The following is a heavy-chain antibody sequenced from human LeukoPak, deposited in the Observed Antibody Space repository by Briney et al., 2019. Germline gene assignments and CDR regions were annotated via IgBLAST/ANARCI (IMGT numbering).Heavy chain of an antibody. CDR2: INAGNGNT. CDR3: ATYSYGSYYYYGMDV. D-gene: IGHD5-18*01. Sequence: ASVKVSCKASGYTFTSYAMHWVRQAPGQRLEWMGWINAGNGNTKYSQKFQGRVTITRDTSASTAYMELSSLRSEDTAAYYCATYSYGSYYYYGMDVWGQGTTVTVSS. CDR1: GYTFTSYA. J-gene: IGHJ6*02. V-gene: IGHV1-3*01.